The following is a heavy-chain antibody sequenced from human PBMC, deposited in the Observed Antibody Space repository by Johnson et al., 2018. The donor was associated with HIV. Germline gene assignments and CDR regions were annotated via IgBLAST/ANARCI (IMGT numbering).Heavy chain of an antibody. D-gene: IGHD1-26*01. CDR3: ARDWEGYAFDI. Sequence: QVQLVESGGGVVQPGRSLRLSCAASGFTFSSYAMHWVRQAPGKGLEWVAVISYDGSNKYYADSVKGPFTISRDNSKNTLDLQMTRLRAQDTAVYYCARDWEGYAFDIWGQGTMVTVSS. J-gene: IGHJ3*02. CDR2: ISYDGSNK. CDR1: GFTFSSYA. V-gene: IGHV3-30-3*01.